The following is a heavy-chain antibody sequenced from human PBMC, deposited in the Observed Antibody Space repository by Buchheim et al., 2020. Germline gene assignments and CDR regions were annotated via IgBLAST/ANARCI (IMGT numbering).Heavy chain of an antibody. Sequence: EVQLVESGGGLVQPGGSLRLSCAASGFTFSSYWMHWVRQVPGKGLMWVARINSDGSSTNYADSVKGRFTISRDNAKNTLYVQMNSLRADDTAVYYCARALGLDLDYWGQGTL. V-gene: IGHV3-74*02. J-gene: IGHJ4*02. CDR1: GFTFSSYW. CDR2: INSDGSST. D-gene: IGHD6-19*01. CDR3: ARALGLDLDY.